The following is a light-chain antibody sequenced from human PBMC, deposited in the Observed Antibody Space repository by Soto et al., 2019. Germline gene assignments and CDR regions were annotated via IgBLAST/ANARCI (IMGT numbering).Light chain of an antibody. CDR2: EVS. Sequence: QSVLTQPASVSGSPGQSITISCTGTSSDVGAYKYVSWYQQHPGKAPKVMIYEVSNRPSGVSNRFSGSKSGNTASLTISGLQAEDEADYFCSSYSSSRTLFVFGTWTKVNV. CDR3: SSYSSSRTLFV. J-gene: IGLJ1*01. V-gene: IGLV2-14*01. CDR1: SSDVGAYKY.